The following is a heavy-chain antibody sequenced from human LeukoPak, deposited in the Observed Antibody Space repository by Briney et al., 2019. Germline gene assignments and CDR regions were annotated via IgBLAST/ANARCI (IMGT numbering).Heavy chain of an antibody. CDR1: GYTFTSYY. V-gene: IGHV1-46*01. J-gene: IGHJ4*02. Sequence: ASVKVSCKASGYTFTSYYMHWVRQAPGQGLEGMGIINPSGGSTSYAQKFQGRVTMTRDTSTSTVYMELSSLRSEDTAVYYCARVRRSLQLTTVASFDYWGQGTLVTVSS. D-gene: IGHD4-23*01. CDR3: ARVRRSLQLTTVASFDY. CDR2: INPSGGST.